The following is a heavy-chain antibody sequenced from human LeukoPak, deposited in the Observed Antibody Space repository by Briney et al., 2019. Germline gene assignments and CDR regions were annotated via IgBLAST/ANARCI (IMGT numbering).Heavy chain of an antibody. V-gene: IGHV4-31*03. J-gene: IGHJ4*02. CDR2: IYYSGST. Sequence: PSQTLSLTCTVSGGSISSGGYYWSWIRQHPGKGLEWIGYIYYSGSTYYNPSLKSRVTISVDTSKNQFSLKLSSVTAADTAVYYCATAVPPLVVSVYWGQGTLVTVSS. D-gene: IGHD2-15*01. CDR1: GGSISSGGYY. CDR3: ATAVPPLVVSVY.